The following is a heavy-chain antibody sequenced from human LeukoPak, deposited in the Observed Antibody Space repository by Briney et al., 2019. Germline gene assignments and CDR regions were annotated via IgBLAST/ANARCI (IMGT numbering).Heavy chain of an antibody. Sequence: ASVKVSCKASGYTFTSYAISWVRQAPGQGLEWMGGIIPIFGTANYAQKFQGRVTITADESTSTAYMELSSLRSEDTAVYYCARDRPRTYYYDSKGAFDIWGQGTMVTVSS. D-gene: IGHD3-22*01. CDR1: GYTFTSYA. CDR3: ARDRPRTYYYDSKGAFDI. V-gene: IGHV1-69*13. CDR2: IIPIFGTA. J-gene: IGHJ3*02.